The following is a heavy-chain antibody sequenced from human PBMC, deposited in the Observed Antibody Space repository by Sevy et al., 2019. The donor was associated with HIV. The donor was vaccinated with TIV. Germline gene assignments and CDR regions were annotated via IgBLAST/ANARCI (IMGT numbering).Heavy chain of an antibody. V-gene: IGHV4-59*13. CDR2: IYYSGST. CDR3: ARLKWCGARIIDWFDP. Sequence: SETLSLTCTVSGGSISSYYWSWIRQPPGKGLEWIGYIYYSGSTNYNPSLKSRFTISVDTSKNQFSLKLSYVTAADTAVCDRARLKWCGARIIDWFDPGGQGTLVTVSS. J-gene: IGHJ5*02. D-gene: IGHD3-10*01. CDR1: GGSISSYY.